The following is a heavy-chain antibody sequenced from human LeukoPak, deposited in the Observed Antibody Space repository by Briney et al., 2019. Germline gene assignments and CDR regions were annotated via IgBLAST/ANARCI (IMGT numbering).Heavy chain of an antibody. J-gene: IGHJ4*02. CDR1: GYNCTNYW. D-gene: IGHD3-9*01. CDR3: ARQKRYFDWLPKGYFDY. Sequence: GESLKISCKASGYNCTNYWIGWVRQMPGRGLEWMGIIYPGDSDTRYSPSFQGQVTISADKSISTAYLQWSSLKASDTAMYYCARQKRYFDWLPKGYFDYWGQGTLVTVSS. CDR2: IYPGDSDT. V-gene: IGHV5-51*01.